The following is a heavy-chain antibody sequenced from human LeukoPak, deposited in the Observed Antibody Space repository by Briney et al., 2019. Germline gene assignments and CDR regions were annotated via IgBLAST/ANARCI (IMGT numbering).Heavy chain of an antibody. Sequence: SETLSLTCAVSGGSISSGGYSWSWIRQPPGKGLEWIGYIYHSGSTYYNPSLKSRVTISVDRSKNQFSLKLSSVTAAGTAVYYCASIVVAGGYFQHWGQGTLVTVSS. CDR2: IYHSGST. D-gene: IGHD2-21*01. CDR1: GGSISSGGYS. J-gene: IGHJ1*01. V-gene: IGHV4-30-2*01. CDR3: ASIVVAGGYFQH.